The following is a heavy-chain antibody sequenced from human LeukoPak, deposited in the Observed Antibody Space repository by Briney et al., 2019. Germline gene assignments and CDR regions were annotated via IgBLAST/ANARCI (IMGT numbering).Heavy chain of an antibody. CDR1: GGSFSVYY. CDR2: INHSGST. Sequence: SETLSLTCAVYGGSFSVYYWSWIRQPPGKGLEWIGEINHSGSTNYNPSLKSRVTISVDTSKNQFSLKLSSVTAADTAVYYCARGRGSAAAGPSYGYWGQGTLVTVSS. CDR3: ARGRGSAAAGPSYGY. D-gene: IGHD6-13*01. V-gene: IGHV4-34*01. J-gene: IGHJ4*02.